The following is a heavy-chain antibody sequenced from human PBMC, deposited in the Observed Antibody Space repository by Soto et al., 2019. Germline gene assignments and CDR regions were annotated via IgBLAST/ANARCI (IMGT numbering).Heavy chain of an antibody. CDR2: IIPIFGTA. V-gene: IGHV1-69*12. CDR1: GGTFSSYA. Sequence: QVQLVQSGAAVKKPGSSVKVSCKASGGTFSSYAISWVRQAPGQGLEWMGGIIPIFGTAKYAKKFQGRVTITAAESTSTAYMELSTLRSEATTVMCWPRRPVADLDRDYWGQGPRVTASS. CDR3: PRRPVADLDRDY. D-gene: IGHD6-19*01. J-gene: IGHJ4*02.